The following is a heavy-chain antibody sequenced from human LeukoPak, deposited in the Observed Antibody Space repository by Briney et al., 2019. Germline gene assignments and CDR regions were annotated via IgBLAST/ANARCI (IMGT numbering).Heavy chain of an antibody. CDR2: FYTSGST. J-gene: IGHJ6*04. CDR1: GGSIGSYY. Sequence: SETVPHTCTVSGGSIGSYYWGWIRQPAGKGLEWIGRFYTSGSTDYNPSLKSRVIISVDKSKNQFSLKLSSVTAADTAIYYCARESYMDVSGGGKPVSVSS. CDR3: ARESYMDV. V-gene: IGHV4-4*07.